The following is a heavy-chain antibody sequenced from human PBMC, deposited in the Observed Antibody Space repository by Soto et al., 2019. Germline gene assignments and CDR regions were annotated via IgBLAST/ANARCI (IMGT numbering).Heavy chain of an antibody. CDR2: ISWNSGSI. D-gene: IGHD6-19*01. Sequence: GGSLRLSCAASGFTFDDYAMHWVRQAPGKGLEWVSGISWNSGSIGYADSVKGRFTISRDNAKNSLYLQMNSLRAEDTALYYCAKDNAYSSGWPNFDYWGQGTLVTVSS. V-gene: IGHV3-9*01. CDR1: GFTFDDYA. CDR3: AKDNAYSSGWPNFDY. J-gene: IGHJ4*02.